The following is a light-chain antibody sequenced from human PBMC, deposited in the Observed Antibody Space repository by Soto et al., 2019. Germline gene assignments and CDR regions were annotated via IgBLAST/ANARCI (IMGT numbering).Light chain of an antibody. CDR2: EVS. J-gene: IGLJ1*01. CDR1: SSDVGSYKR. V-gene: IGLV2-18*02. Sequence: QSVLTQPPSVSGAPGQSVALSCTGNSSDVGSYKRVSWYQQPPGTAPKVMIYEVSNRPSGVPDRFSGSKSGNTASLTISGLQAEDEADYYCSSYTSSNTYVFGTGTKVTVL. CDR3: SSYTSSNTYV.